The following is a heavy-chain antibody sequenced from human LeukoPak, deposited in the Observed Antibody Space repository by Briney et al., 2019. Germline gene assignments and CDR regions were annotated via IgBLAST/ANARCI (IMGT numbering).Heavy chain of an antibody. V-gene: IGHV4-39*07. CDR2: IYYSGST. D-gene: IGHD1-26*01. CDR3: ARVLVVGAKRGYFDY. Sequence: SETLSLTCTVSGGSISSSSYYWGWIRQPPGKGLEWIGSIYYSGSTYYNPSLKSRVTISVDTSKNQFSLKLSSVTAADTAVYYCARVLVVGAKRGYFDYWGQGTLVTVSS. CDR1: GGSISSSSYY. J-gene: IGHJ4*02.